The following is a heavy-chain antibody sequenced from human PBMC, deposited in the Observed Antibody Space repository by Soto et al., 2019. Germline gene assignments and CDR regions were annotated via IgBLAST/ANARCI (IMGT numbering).Heavy chain of an antibody. CDR1: GFTFSSYS. D-gene: IGHD6-6*01. Sequence: GGSLRLSCAASGFTFSSYSMNWVRQAPGKGLEWGSYISSSSSTIYYADSVKGRFTISRDNAKNSLYLQMNSLRAEDTAVYYCARAARYYYYMDVWGKGTTVTVSS. CDR2: ISSSSSTI. V-gene: IGHV3-48*01. J-gene: IGHJ6*03. CDR3: ARAARYYYYMDV.